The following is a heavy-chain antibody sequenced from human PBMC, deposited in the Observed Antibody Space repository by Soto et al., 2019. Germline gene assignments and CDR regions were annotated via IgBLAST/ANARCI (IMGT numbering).Heavy chain of an antibody. CDR1: GGSISSYY. CDR2: IYYSGST. V-gene: IGHV4-59*08. CDR3: ARLTVTTNFDL. J-gene: IGHJ2*01. Sequence: SETLSLTCTVSGGSISSYYWSWIRQPPGKGLEWIGYIYYSGSTNYNPSLKSRVTISVDTSKNQFSLKLSSVTAADTAVYYCARLTVTTNFDLWGRGTLVTVSS. D-gene: IGHD4-17*01.